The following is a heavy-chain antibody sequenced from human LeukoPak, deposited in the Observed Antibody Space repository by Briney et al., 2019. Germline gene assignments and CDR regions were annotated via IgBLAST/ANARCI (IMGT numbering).Heavy chain of an antibody. CDR2: ISSNGGST. Sequence: GGSLSLSCAASGFTFSSYAMHWVRQAPGKGLEYVSAISSNGGSTYYANSVKGRFTISRDNSKNTLYLQMGSLRAEDMAVYYCATDPATGATATSLLAPWGQGTLVTVSS. CDR3: ATDPATGATATSLLAP. D-gene: IGHD1-1*01. J-gene: IGHJ5*02. CDR1: GFTFSSYA. V-gene: IGHV3-64*01.